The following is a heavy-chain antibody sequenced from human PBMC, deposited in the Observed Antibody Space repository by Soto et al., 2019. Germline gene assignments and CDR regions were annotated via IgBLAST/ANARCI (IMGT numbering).Heavy chain of an antibody. CDR2: ISGSGDST. V-gene: IGHV3-23*01. Sequence: EVQLLESGGGLVQPGGSLRLSCAASGFTFSSYAMRWVRQAPGKGLEWVSAISGSGDSTYYADSVKGRFTISRDNSKNTLYLQMNSLRAEDTAKYYCARRGSGSCYDYWGQGTLVTVSS. J-gene: IGHJ4*02. D-gene: IGHD1-26*01. CDR3: ARRGSGSCYDY. CDR1: GFTFSSYA.